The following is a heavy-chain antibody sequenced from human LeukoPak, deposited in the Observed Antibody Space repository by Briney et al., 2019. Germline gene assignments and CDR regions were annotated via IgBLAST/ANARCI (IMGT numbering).Heavy chain of an antibody. CDR2: ISGSGGTT. V-gene: IGHV3-23*01. CDR3: AKDRDGDSDY. D-gene: IGHD4-17*01. J-gene: IGHJ4*02. CDR1: GFTFSNYA. Sequence: PGGSLRLSCAASGFTFSNYAMNWVRQAPGKGLEWVSVISGSGGTTYYADSVRGRFTISRDNSKNMLYLQMNSLRAEDTAVYYCAKDRDGDSDYWGQGTLVTVSS.